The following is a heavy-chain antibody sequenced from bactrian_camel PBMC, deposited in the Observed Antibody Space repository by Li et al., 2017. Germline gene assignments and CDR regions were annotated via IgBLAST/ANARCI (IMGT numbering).Heavy chain of an antibody. CDR2: IDTDGST. J-gene: IGHJ4*01. D-gene: IGHD1*01. V-gene: IGHV3S53*01. CDR3: ASLNSSFGGRFAWCSDF. Sequence: HVQLVESGGDSVQAGGTLRLSCVASGHTDSIDSLITMGWPRQAPGKEREGVGTIDTDGSTSYADSVKGRFTISQDVTKNTLYLEMKGLKTEDTGMYFCASLNSSFGGRFAWCSDFWGQGTQVTVS. CDR1: GHTDSIDSLIT.